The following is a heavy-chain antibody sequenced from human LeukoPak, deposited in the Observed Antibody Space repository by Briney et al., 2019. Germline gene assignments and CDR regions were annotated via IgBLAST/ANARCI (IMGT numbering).Heavy chain of an antibody. CDR3: AKILERGLQYYYYGMDV. D-gene: IGHD3-16*01. Sequence: GGSLRLSCAASGFTFSSYSMNWVRQAPGKGLEWVSSIISSSSYIYYADSVKGRFAISRDNSKNTLYLQMNSLRAEDTAVYYCAKILERGLQYYYYGMDVWGQGTSVTVSS. V-gene: IGHV3-21*04. CDR2: IISSSSYI. CDR1: GFTFSSYS. J-gene: IGHJ6*02.